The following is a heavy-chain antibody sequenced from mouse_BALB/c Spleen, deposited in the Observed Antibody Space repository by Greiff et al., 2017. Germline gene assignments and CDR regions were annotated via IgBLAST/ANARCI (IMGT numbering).Heavy chain of an antibody. D-gene: IGHD2-14*01. CDR2: ISDGGSYT. CDR3: ARDPYYRYDYAMDY. CDR1: GFTFSDYY. J-gene: IGHJ4*01. V-gene: IGHV5-4*02. Sequence: EVQRVESGGGLVKPGGSLKLSCAASGFTFSDYYMYWVRQTPEKRLEWVATISDGGSYTYYPDSVKGRFTISRDNAKNNLYLQMSSLKSEDTAMYYCARDPYYRYDYAMDYWGQGTSVTVSS.